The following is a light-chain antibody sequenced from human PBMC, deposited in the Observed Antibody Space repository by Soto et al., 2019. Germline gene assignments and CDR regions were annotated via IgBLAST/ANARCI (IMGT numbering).Light chain of an antibody. CDR3: AAWADSLSGPV. V-gene: IGLV1-44*01. Sequence: QSVLTQPPSASGTPGQRVTISCSGSTSTIGSKTLNWYQQLPGSAPKLLIYTTNQRPSGVTDRFSGSKSGTSASLAISGLQSEDEAHYYCAAWADSLSGPVFGGGTKLTVL. CDR2: TTN. J-gene: IGLJ2*01. CDR1: TSTIGSKT.